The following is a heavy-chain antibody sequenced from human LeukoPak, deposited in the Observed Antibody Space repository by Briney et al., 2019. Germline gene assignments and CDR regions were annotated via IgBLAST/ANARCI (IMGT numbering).Heavy chain of an antibody. CDR3: TRALPLRTDAFDT. CDR2: ISSSSSYI. Sequence: GGSLRLSCAASGFTFSSYSMNWVRQAPGKGLEWVSSISSSSSYIYYADSVKGRFTISRDNAKNSLYLQMNNLRAEDTAVYYCTRALPLRTDAFDTWGQGTMVTVSS. J-gene: IGHJ3*02. V-gene: IGHV3-21*01. CDR1: GFTFSSYS.